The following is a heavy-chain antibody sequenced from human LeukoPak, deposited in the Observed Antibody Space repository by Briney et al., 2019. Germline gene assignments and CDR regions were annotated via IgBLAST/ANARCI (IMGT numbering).Heavy chain of an antibody. CDR1: GFTFSSYA. J-gene: IGHJ4*02. Sequence: PGGSLRLPCAASGFTFSSYAMSWVRQAPGKGLEWVSAISGSGGSTYYADSVKGRFTISRDNSKNTLYLQMNSLRAEDTAVYYCAKGSQYYYDSSGYLFDYWGQGTLVTVSS. V-gene: IGHV3-23*01. D-gene: IGHD3-22*01. CDR2: ISGSGGST. CDR3: AKGSQYYYDSSGYLFDY.